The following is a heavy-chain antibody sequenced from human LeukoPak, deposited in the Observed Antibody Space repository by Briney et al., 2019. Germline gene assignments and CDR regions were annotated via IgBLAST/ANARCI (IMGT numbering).Heavy chain of an antibody. CDR3: AREADS. Sequence: SETLSLTCSVSGVSISSYYWTWIRQPAGKGLEWIGRISTSGSTNYNPSLKSRVTMSLDTSKNQFSLKLNFVTAADTAVYYCAREADSWSQGTLVTVSS. J-gene: IGHJ5*01. CDR1: GVSISSYY. V-gene: IGHV4-4*07. CDR2: ISTSGST.